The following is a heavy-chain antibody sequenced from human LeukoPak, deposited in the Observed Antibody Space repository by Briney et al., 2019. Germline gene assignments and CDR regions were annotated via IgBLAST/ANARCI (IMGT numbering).Heavy chain of an antibody. D-gene: IGHD4-17*01. V-gene: IGHV3-23*01. Sequence: PGGSLRLSCAASGFTFSSYAMSWVRQAPGKGLEWVSVISGSGSGGGTYYADSVKGRFTISRDNSKNTLYLQMNSLSAEDTAVYYCARLFGGVTTFDYWGQGTLVTVSS. J-gene: IGHJ4*02. CDR1: GFTFSSYA. CDR3: ARLFGGVTTFDY. CDR2: ISGSGSGGGT.